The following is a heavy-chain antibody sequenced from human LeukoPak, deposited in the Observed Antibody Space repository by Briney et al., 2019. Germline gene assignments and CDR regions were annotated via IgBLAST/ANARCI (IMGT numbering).Heavy chain of an antibody. CDR2: INPEETTI. V-gene: IGHV3-74*01. CDR3: TGDTFGACDC. J-gene: IGHJ4*02. CDR1: GLSFSNYW. Sequence: GGSLRLSCEASGLSFSNYWMHWVRQAPGKGLVWVSRINPEETTISYADSVKGRFTISRDNARNTLYLQMNSLRAEDTAVYFCTGDTFGACDCWGQGTLVTVSS. D-gene: IGHD3-10*01.